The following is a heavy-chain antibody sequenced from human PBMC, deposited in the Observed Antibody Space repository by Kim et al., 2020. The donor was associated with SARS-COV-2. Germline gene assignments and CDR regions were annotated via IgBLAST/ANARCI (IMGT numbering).Heavy chain of an antibody. CDR3: ARVALRYSSSWYEGDFD. CDR2: INSDGRST. J-gene: IGHJ4*01. Sequence: GGSLRLSCGASGFTFSSYWMHWVRQAPGKGLEWVSVINSDGRSTSYADSVKGRFTISRNNAKSTLDLQMDSLRAEATAVYYCARVALRYSSSWYEGDFD. D-gene: IGHD6-13*01. CDR1: GFTFSSYW. V-gene: IGHV3-74*01.